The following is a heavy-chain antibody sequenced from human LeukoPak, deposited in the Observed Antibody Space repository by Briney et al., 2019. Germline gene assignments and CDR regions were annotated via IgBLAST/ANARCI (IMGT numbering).Heavy chain of an antibody. V-gene: IGHV1-2*02. Sequence: ASVKVSCKASGYTFTGYYMHWVRQAPGQGLEWMGWINPNSGGTNYAQKFQGRVTMTRDTSINTAFMELSSLRPDDTAVYYCARTTSFDYWGQGTLVTVSS. CDR1: GYTFTGYY. D-gene: IGHD4-17*01. CDR2: INPNSGGT. J-gene: IGHJ4*02. CDR3: ARTTSFDY.